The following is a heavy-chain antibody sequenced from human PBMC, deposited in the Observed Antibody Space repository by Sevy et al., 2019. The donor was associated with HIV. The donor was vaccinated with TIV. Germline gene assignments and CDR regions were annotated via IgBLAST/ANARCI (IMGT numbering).Heavy chain of an antibody. V-gene: IGHV4-61*01. CDR3: ARDAGSYYFDY. J-gene: IGHJ4*02. Sequence: SETLSLTCTVSGGSVSSGSYYWSWIRQPPGKGLEWIGYIYYSGSTNYNPSLKSRVTISVDTSKNQFSLKLSSVTAANTAVDYCARDAGSYYFDYWGQGTLVTVSS. CDR2: IYYSGST. D-gene: IGHD6-13*01. CDR1: GGSVSSGSYY.